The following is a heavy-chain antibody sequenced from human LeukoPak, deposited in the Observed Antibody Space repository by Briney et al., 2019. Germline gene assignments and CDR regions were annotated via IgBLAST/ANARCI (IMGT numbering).Heavy chain of an antibody. Sequence: GGSLRLSCAASGFIFTDYGMHWVRQAPGKGLEWVSVIWYDGSNKYYADSVKGRFTISRDNSKNTLYLQMNSLRAEDTAVYYCAKGGYYDSSGYLPGDYWGQGTLVTVSS. CDR3: AKGGYYDSSGYLPGDY. CDR2: IWYDGSNK. CDR1: GFIFTDYG. V-gene: IGHV3-33*06. D-gene: IGHD3-22*01. J-gene: IGHJ4*02.